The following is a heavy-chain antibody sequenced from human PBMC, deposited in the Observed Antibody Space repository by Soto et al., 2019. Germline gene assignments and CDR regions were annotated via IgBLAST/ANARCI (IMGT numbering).Heavy chain of an antibody. Sequence: WESXRLSCSSSVFTVISNYMIWFRHAPGKGLEWVSVIYSGGSTYYADSVKGRFTISRDNSKNTLYLQMNRLRAEDTAVYYCARDNQGNGGQNRFDYWGQGTLVTVSS. J-gene: IGHJ4*02. V-gene: IGHV3-53*01. CDR2: IYSGGST. CDR1: VFTVISNY. D-gene: IGHD2-15*01. CDR3: ARDNQGNGGQNRFDY.